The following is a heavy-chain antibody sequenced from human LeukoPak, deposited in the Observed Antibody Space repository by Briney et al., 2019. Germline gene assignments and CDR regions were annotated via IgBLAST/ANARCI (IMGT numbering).Heavy chain of an antibody. CDR1: GGTFSSYA. V-gene: IGHV1-69*13. Sequence: SVKVSCKASGGTFSSYAISWVRQAPGQGLEWMGGIIPIFGTANYAQKFQGRVTITADESTSTAYMELSSLRSEDTAVYYCARGRVYYYDSSGRYYYGMDVWGQGTTVTVSS. CDR2: IIPIFGTA. J-gene: IGHJ6*02. CDR3: ARGRVYYYDSSGRYYYGMDV. D-gene: IGHD3-22*01.